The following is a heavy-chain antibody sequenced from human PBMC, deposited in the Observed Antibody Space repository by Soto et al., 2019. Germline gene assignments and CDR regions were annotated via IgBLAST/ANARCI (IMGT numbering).Heavy chain of an antibody. J-gene: IGHJ6*02. D-gene: IGHD3-3*01. CDR3: TTDPHLGVVPSDYYYYGMDV. Sequence: GGSLRLSCAASGFTFSNAWMSWVRQAPGKGLEWVGRIKSKTDGGTTDYAAPVKGRFTISRDDSKNTLYLQMNSLKTEDTAVYYCTTDPHLGVVPSDYYYYGMDVWGQGTTVTVSS. CDR1: GFTFSNAW. CDR2: IKSKTDGGTT. V-gene: IGHV3-15*01.